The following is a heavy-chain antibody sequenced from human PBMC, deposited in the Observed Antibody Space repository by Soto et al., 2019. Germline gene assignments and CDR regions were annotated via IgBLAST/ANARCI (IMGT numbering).Heavy chain of an antibody. CDR1: GFSLNTGGET. V-gene: IGHV2-5*02. CDR3: AHSPAPRVYFQH. CDR2: IYWDDGK. Sequence: QITLKESGPPLMRPTQTLTLTCVFSGFSLNTGGETVGWIRQPPGKALEWVAHIYWDDGKRYSPSLKSRLTITKETSRNHVVLTMTNVDPEDTATYFCAHSPAPRVYFQHCGDGTLVTVSS. J-gene: IGHJ1*01. D-gene: IGHD3-10*01.